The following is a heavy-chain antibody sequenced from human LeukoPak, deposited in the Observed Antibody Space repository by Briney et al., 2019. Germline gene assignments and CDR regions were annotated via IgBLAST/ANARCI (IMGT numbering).Heavy chain of an antibody. V-gene: IGHV3-7*01. CDR1: GFTFSSYG. D-gene: IGHD6-6*01. CDR3: VRALGSSSADY. Sequence: PGGSLRLSCAASGFTFSSYGMHWVRQAPGKGLEWVANIKQDGSEKYYVDSVVGRFTISRDNAKNSLSLQMNSLRGEDTAVYYCVRALGSSSADYWGQGTLVTVSS. CDR2: IKQDGSEK. J-gene: IGHJ4*02.